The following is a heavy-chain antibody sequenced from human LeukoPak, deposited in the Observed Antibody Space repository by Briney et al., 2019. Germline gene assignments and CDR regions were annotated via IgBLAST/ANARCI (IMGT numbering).Heavy chain of an antibody. CDR2: INPSGGGT. CDR3: ARDGGGGIAARAPFGY. Sequence: ASVKVSCKVSGYTFTGYYLHWLRQAPGQGLEWMGRINPSGGGTNYAQKFQGRVTMTRDTSINTAYMELRSLRSDDTAVYYCARDGGGGIAARAPFGYWGQGTLVTVSS. CDR1: GYTFTGYY. D-gene: IGHD6-6*01. V-gene: IGHV1-2*06. J-gene: IGHJ4*02.